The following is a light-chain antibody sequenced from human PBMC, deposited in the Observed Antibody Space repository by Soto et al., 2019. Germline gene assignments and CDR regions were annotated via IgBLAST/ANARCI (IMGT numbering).Light chain of an antibody. Sequence: EIVLTQSPGTLSLSPGERATLSCRASQSVSCSYLAWYQQKPGQAPRLLIYGASSRATGIPDRFSGSGSGTDFTLTISRLEPEDFAVYYCQQYGSPYTFGQGTKLEIK. CDR2: GAS. J-gene: IGKJ2*01. V-gene: IGKV3-20*01. CDR1: QSVSCSY. CDR3: QQYGSPYT.